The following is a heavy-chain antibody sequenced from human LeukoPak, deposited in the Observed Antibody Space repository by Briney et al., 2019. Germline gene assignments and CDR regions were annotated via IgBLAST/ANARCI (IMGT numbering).Heavy chain of an antibody. CDR2: INSDGSST. V-gene: IGHV3-74*01. Sequence: GGSLRLSCAASGFTFSSYAMSWVRQAPGKGLVWVSRINSDGSSTSYADSVKGRFTISRDNAKNTLYLQMNSLRAEDTAVYYCARRGYSYGYRKDDAFDIWGQGTMVTVSS. CDR1: GFTFSSYA. CDR3: ARRGYSYGYRKDDAFDI. D-gene: IGHD5-18*01. J-gene: IGHJ3*02.